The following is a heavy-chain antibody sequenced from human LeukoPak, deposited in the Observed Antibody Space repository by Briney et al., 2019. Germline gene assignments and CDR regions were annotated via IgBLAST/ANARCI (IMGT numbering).Heavy chain of an antibody. CDR1: GFTFSSNW. CDR3: VRESSGWYYFDY. J-gene: IGHJ4*02. V-gene: IGHV3-74*01. CDR2: INSDGSST. Sequence: LGGSLRHSCAASGFTFSSNWMHWVRQTPGKGRVWLSRINSDGSSTSYADAVKGRFTISRDNAQNTLYLQMNSLRAEDTAVYYCVRESSGWYYFDYWGQGTPVTVPS. D-gene: IGHD6-19*01.